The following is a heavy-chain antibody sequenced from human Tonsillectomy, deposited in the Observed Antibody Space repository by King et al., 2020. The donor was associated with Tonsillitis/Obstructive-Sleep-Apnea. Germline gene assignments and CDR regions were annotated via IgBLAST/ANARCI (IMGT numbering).Heavy chain of an antibody. CDR2: INSDGSST. J-gene: IGHJ6*03. V-gene: IGHV3-74*01. D-gene: IGHD1-26*01. Sequence: VQLVESGGGLVQPGGSLRLSCAASGFTFSSYWMHWVRQAPGKGLVWVSRINSDGSSTRYADSVKGRFTISRDNAKNTLYLQMNSLRAEDTAVFYCARDRGGSYDMDVWGKGTTVTVSS. CDR3: ARDRGGSYDMDV. CDR1: GFTFSSYW.